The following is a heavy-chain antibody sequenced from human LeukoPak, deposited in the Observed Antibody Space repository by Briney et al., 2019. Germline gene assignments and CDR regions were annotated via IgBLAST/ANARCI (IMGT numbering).Heavy chain of an antibody. CDR1: GFTFSSYA. D-gene: IGHD4-17*01. J-gene: IGHJ4*02. Sequence: PGGSLLLSCAASGFTFSSYAMSWVRQAPGKGLEWVSAISGSGGSTYYADSVKGRFTISRDNSKNTLYLQMNSLRAEDTAVYYCARGDYGDRDLDYWGQGTLVTVSS. V-gene: IGHV3-23*01. CDR3: ARGDYGDRDLDY. CDR2: ISGSGGST.